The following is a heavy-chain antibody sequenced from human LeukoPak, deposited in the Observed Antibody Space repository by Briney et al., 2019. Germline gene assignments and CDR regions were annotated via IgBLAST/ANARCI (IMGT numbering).Heavy chain of an antibody. J-gene: IGHJ6*02. V-gene: IGHV4-39*01. CDR1: GGSISSGSYY. CDR2: IYYSGRT. CDR3: TRQEAATATSFYGMGV. Sequence: SETLSLTCSVSGGSISSGSYYWGWVRQPPGEGLEWIGNIYYSGRTYYNPSLKSRVTISADTSKNQLSLKLSSVTAADTAVYYCTRQEAATATSFYGMGVWGLGTTVTVSS. D-gene: IGHD2-21*02.